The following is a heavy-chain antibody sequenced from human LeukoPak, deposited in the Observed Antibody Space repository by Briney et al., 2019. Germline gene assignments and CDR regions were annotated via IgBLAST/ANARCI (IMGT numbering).Heavy chain of an antibody. CDR1: GFTFSSYD. Sequence: GGSLRLSCAACGFTFSSYDMHWVRQATGKGLEWVSAIGTAGDTYYPGSVKGQFTISRENAKNSLYLQMNSLRAGDTAVYYCARTETITIFGVVMTAYYYYYMDVWGKGTTVTVSS. D-gene: IGHD3-3*01. CDR2: IGTAGDT. CDR3: ARTETITIFGVVMTAYYYYYMDV. V-gene: IGHV3-13*03. J-gene: IGHJ6*03.